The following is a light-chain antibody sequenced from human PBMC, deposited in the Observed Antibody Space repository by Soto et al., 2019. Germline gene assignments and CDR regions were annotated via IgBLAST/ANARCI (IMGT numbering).Light chain of an antibody. Sequence: QSVLTQPRSVSGSPGQSVTISCTGTSSDVGAYNYVSWYQQHPGKAPKLIIYDVTQRPSGVPDRFSGSKSGNTASLTISGLQAEDEADYYCCSYAGTYIFVFGTGTQLTVL. V-gene: IGLV2-11*01. CDR3: CSYAGTYIFV. CDR1: SSDVGAYNY. J-gene: IGLJ1*01. CDR2: DVT.